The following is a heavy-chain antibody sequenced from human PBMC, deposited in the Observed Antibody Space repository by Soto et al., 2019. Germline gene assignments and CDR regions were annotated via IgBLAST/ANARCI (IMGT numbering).Heavy chain of an antibody. CDR2: IHYSGST. V-gene: IGHV4-59*01. J-gene: IGHJ4*02. CDR3: SRVGGYYGDYPNFDY. CDR1: GGSISDYY. Sequence: SETLSLTCTVSGGSISDYYWSWIRQPPGKGLEWIGYIHYSGSTNYNPSLKSRVTISVNTSKNQFSLKLRSVTAADTAVYYCSRVGGYYGDYPNFDYWGQGTRVTVSS. D-gene: IGHD4-17*01.